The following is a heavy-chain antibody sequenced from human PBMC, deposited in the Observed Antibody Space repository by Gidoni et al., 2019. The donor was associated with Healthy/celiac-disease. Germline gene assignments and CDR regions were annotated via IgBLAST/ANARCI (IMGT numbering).Heavy chain of an antibody. D-gene: IGHD6-6*01. J-gene: IGHJ6*02. CDR3: ARFPALSSSLYYYYGMDV. CDR1: GGSFSGYY. CDR2: INHSGST. Sequence: QVQLQQWGAGLLKPSETLSLTCAVYGGSFSGYYWSWIRQPPGKGLGWIGEINHSGSTNYNPSLKSRVTISVDTSKNQFSLKLSSVTAADTAVYYCARFPALSSSLYYYYGMDVWGQGTTVTVSS. V-gene: IGHV4-34*01.